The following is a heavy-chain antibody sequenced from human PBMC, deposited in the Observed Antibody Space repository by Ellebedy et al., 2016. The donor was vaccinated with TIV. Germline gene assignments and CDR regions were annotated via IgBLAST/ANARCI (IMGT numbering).Heavy chain of an antibody. Sequence: APSVKVSCKASGYTFTSYYMHWVRQAPGLGLEWMGIINPSGGSTSYAQKFQGRITVTRDTSTSTLYMELSSLRSEDTAVYYCARSTVRGKYYFDYWGQGTLVTVSS. CDR2: INPSGGST. J-gene: IGHJ4*02. V-gene: IGHV1-46*01. CDR1: GYTFTSYY. CDR3: ARSTVRGKYYFDY. D-gene: IGHD3-10*01.